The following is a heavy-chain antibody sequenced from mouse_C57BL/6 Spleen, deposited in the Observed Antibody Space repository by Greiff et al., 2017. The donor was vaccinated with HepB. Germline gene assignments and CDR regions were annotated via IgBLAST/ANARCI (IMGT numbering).Heavy chain of an antibody. J-gene: IGHJ4*01. D-gene: IGHD4-1*01. CDR2: IDPSDSYT. CDR1: GYTFTSYW. V-gene: IGHV1-69*01. Sequence: QVQLKQPGAELVMPGASVKLSCKASGYTFTSYWMHWVKQRPGQGLEWIGEIDPSDSYTNYNQKFKGKSTLTVDKSSSTAYMQLSSLTSEDSAVYYCARGTGTLWYAMDYWGQGTSVTVSS. CDR3: ARGTGTLWYAMDY.